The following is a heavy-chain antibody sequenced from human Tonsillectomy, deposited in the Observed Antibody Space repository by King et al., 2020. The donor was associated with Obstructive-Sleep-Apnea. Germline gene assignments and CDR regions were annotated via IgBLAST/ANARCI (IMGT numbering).Heavy chain of an antibody. CDR3: ASLDYGDYG. CDR2: ISSSSSYL. V-gene: IGHV3-21*01. D-gene: IGHD4-17*01. CDR1: GFTFSSYS. J-gene: IGHJ4*02. Sequence: VQLVESGGGLVKPGGSLRLSCAASGFTFSSYSMNWVRQAPGKGLGWVSSISSSSSYLYYADSVKGRFTISSDNAKNSLYLQMNSLRAEDTAVYYCASLDYGDYGWGQGTLVTVSS.